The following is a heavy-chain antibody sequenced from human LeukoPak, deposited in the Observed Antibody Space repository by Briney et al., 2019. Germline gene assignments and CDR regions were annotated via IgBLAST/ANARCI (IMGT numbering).Heavy chain of an antibody. CDR1: GGTFSSYA. J-gene: IGHJ4*02. Sequence: SVKVSCKASGGTFSSYAISWVRQAPGQGLEWMGGIIPIFGTANYAQKFQGRVTITADESTSTAYMELSSLRSEDTAVYYCATDLISNTYYYDSSGYSLGYWGQGTLVTVSS. V-gene: IGHV1-69*13. CDR2: IIPIFGTA. D-gene: IGHD3-22*01. CDR3: ATDLISNTYYYDSSGYSLGY.